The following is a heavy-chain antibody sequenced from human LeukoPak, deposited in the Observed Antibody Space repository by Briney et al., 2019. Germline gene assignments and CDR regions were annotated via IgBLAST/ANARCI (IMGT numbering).Heavy chain of an antibody. CDR2: IRYDGSNK. CDR3: AKDAAPLSGSYLDY. Sequence: GGSLRLSCAASGFTFSSYGMHWVRQAPGKGLEWVAFIRYDGSNKYYADSVKGRFTISRDNSKNTLYLQMNSLRAEDTAVYYCAKDAAPLSGSYLDYWGQGALATVSS. J-gene: IGHJ4*02. V-gene: IGHV3-30*02. CDR1: GFTFSSYG. D-gene: IGHD1-26*01.